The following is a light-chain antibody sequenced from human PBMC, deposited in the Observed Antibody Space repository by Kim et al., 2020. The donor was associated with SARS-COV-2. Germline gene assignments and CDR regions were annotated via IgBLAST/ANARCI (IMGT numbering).Light chain of an antibody. Sequence: LSPGERATLSCRASQSVRNELAWYQQKLGQPPRLLIYDVSNRATGVPSRFSGSGSGTDFTLTISGLESEDFAVYYCQQRAHWPVTFGQGTRLEIK. CDR1: QSVRNE. CDR3: QQRAHWPVT. J-gene: IGKJ5*01. CDR2: DVS. V-gene: IGKV3-11*01.